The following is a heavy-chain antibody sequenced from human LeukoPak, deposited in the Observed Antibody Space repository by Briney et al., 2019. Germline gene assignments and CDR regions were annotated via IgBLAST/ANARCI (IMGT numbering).Heavy chain of an antibody. CDR3: ARERTGRLLPMDV. CDR1: GGSLSSGGYY. J-gene: IGHJ6*04. V-gene: IGHV4-31*03. CDR2: IYYSGST. Sequence: SQTLSLTCTVSGGSLSSGGYYWSWIRQLPGKGLEWLGYIYYSGSTYYNPSLKSRVTISVDTSKNQFSLKLSSVTAADTAVYYCARERTGRLLPMDVWGKGTTVTVSS.